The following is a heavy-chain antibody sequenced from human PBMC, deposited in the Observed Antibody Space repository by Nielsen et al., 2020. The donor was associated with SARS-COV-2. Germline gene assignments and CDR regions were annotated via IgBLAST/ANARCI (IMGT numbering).Heavy chain of an antibody. CDR3: AKGGWLVQSPGDY. V-gene: IGHV1-2*02. CDR1: GYTFTGYY. J-gene: IGHJ4*02. D-gene: IGHD6-19*01. CDR2: INPDSGGT. Sequence: ASVKVSCKASGYTFTGYYIHWVRQAPGQGLEWMGWINPDSGGTDYAQKFQGRVTMTRDTSISTAYMELTWLRSDDTAVYYCAKGGWLVQSPGDYWGQGTLVTVSS.